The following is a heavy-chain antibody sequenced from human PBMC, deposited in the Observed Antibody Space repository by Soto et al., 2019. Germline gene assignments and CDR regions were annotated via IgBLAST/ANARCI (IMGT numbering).Heavy chain of an antibody. D-gene: IGHD4-17*01. J-gene: IGHJ4*02. Sequence: RGDSLKLSCKGSGYSFTSYWIGLVRQMPGKGLEWMGIIYPGDSDTRYSPSFQGQVTISADKSISTAYLQWSSLKASDTAMYYCARSDYGGTSVQFDYWGKGTLVTVSS. V-gene: IGHV5-51*01. CDR1: GYSFTSYW. CDR2: IYPGDSDT. CDR3: ARSDYGGTSVQFDY.